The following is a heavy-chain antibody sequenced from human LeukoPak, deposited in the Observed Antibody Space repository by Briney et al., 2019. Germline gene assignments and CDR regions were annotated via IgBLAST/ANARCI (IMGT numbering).Heavy chain of an antibody. D-gene: IGHD4-17*01. Sequence: GESLKISCQVSGYRFTSYWIAWVRQMSGKGLEWMGIVYPDDSDTRYSPSFQGQVTMSVDRSTSTAYLQWSSLKASGTAMYYCARLDATAPDYWGQGTLVTVSS. CDR2: VYPDDSDT. V-gene: IGHV5-51*01. CDR3: ARLDATAPDY. J-gene: IGHJ4*02. CDR1: GYRFTSYW.